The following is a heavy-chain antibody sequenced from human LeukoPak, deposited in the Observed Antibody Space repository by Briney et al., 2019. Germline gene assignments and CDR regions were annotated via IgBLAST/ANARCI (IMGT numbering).Heavy chain of an antibody. Sequence: PSETLSLTCAVYGGSFSGYYWSWIPQPPGKGLEWIGEINHSGSTNYNPSLKSRVTISVDTSKNQFSLKLSSVTAADTAVYYWARGRGTAGSWGQGTLVTVSS. CDR1: GGSFSGYY. D-gene: IGHD6-13*01. V-gene: IGHV4-34*01. J-gene: IGHJ4*02. CDR2: INHSGST. CDR3: ARGRGTAGS.